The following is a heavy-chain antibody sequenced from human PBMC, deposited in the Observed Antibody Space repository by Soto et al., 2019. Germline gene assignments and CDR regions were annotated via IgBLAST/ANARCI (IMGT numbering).Heavy chain of an antibody. J-gene: IGHJ4*02. CDR2: IYYSGST. V-gene: IGHV4-59*01. CDR3: ARDSGYYGPGMDY. Sequence: ASETLSLTCTVSGGSISSYYWSWIRQPPGKGLEWIGYIYYSGSTNYNPSLKSRVTISVDTSKNQFSLKLSSVTAADTAVYYCARDSGYYGPGMDYWGQGTLVTVS. D-gene: IGHD3-3*01. CDR1: GGSISSYY.